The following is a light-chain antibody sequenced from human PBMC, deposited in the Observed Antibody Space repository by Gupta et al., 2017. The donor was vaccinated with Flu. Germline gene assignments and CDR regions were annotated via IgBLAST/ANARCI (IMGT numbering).Light chain of an antibody. J-gene: IGKJ4*01. CDR2: GAS. Sequence: PATLSVSPGEGATHSCRASQSVGSNVAWYQQRPGQAPRLLIVGASTRATGIPDRFSGSGSGTEFTLTISSLQSEDLAVYACQQYKNWPLTFGGGTKVEIK. CDR3: QQYKNWPLT. CDR1: QSVGSN. V-gene: IGKV3-15*01.